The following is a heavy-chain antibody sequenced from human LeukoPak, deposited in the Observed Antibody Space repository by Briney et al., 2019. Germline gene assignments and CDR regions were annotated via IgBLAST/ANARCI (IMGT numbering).Heavy chain of an antibody. D-gene: IGHD1-14*01. J-gene: IGHJ4*02. V-gene: IGHV4-59*01. Sequence: SETLSLTCTVSGGSISSYYWSWIRQPPGKGLEWIGYIYYTGSTNYNPSLKCRVTISVDTSKNQFSLKLSSVTAADTAVYYCARDRTGTHFDYWGQGTLVTVSS. CDR2: IYYTGST. CDR3: ARDRTGTHFDY. CDR1: GGSISSYY.